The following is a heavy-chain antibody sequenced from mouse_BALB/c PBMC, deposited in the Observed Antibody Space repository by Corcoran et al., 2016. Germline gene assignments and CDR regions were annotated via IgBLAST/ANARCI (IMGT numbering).Heavy chain of an antibody. CDR2: ISYDGSN. V-gene: IGHV3-6*02. CDR1: GYSITSGYY. CDR3: ATLLQPFDY. Sequence: DVQLQESGPGLVKPSQSLSLTCSVTGYSITSGYYWNWIRQFPGNKLEWMGYISYDGSNNYNPSLKNRISITRDTSKHQFFLKLNSVTTEDTATYYGATLLQPFDYWGQGTTLTVSS. J-gene: IGHJ2*01. D-gene: IGHD1-2*01.